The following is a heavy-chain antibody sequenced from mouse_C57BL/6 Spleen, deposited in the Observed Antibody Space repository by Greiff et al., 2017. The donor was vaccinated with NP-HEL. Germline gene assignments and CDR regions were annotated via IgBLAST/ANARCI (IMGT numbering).Heavy chain of an antibody. D-gene: IGHD2-3*01. J-gene: IGHJ1*03. V-gene: IGHV1-72*01. CDR2: IDPNSGGT. Sequence: QVQLKQPGAELVKPGASVKLSCKASGYTFTSYWMHWVKQRPGRGLEWIGRIDPNSGGTKYNEKFKSKATLTVDKPSSTAYMQLSSLTSEDSAVYYCARSLMVTTLYWYFDVWGTGTTVTVSS. CDR1: GYTFTSYW. CDR3: ARSLMVTTLYWYFDV.